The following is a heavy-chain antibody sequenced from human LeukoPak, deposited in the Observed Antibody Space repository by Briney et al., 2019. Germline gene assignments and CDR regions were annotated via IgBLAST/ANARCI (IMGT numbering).Heavy chain of an antibody. J-gene: IGHJ5*02. CDR1: GYTLTELS. V-gene: IGHV1-24*01. CDR3: ATGGAAAGLNWFDP. Sequence: GASVKVSCEVSGYTLTELSMHWVRQAPGKGLEWMGGFDPEDGETIYAQKFQGRVTMTEDTSTDTAYMELSSLRSEDTAVYYCATGGAAAGLNWFDPWGQGTLVTVSS. CDR2: FDPEDGET. D-gene: IGHD6-13*01.